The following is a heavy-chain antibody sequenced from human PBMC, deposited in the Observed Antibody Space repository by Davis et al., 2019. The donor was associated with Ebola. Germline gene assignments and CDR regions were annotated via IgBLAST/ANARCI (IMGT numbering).Heavy chain of an antibody. CDR1: GFTFSSYE. CDR3: ARARYSSGWGSYFQH. CDR2: ISSSGSTI. D-gene: IGHD6-19*01. J-gene: IGHJ1*01. V-gene: IGHV3-48*03. Sequence: GESLKISCAASGFTFSSYEMNWVRQAPGKGLEWVSYISSSGSTIYYADSVKGRFTISRDNAKNSLYLQMNSLRAEDTAVYYCARARYSSGWGSYFQHWGQGTLVTVSS.